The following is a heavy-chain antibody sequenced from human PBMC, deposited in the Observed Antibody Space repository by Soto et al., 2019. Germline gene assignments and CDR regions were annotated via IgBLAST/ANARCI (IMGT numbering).Heavy chain of an antibody. D-gene: IGHD6-19*01. Sequence: QLQLQESGPGLVKPSETLSLTCTVSGGSISSSSYYWGWIRQPPGKGLEWIGSIYYSGSTYYNPSLKSRVTISVDTSKNQFSLKLSSVTAADTAVYYCARHTALGSSGWYSAGAFDIWGQGTMVTVSS. V-gene: IGHV4-39*01. J-gene: IGHJ3*02. CDR2: IYYSGST. CDR1: GGSISSSSYY. CDR3: ARHTALGSSGWYSAGAFDI.